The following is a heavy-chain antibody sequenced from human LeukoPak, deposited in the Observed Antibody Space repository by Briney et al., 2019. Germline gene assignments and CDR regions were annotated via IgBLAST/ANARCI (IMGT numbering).Heavy chain of an antibody. D-gene: IGHD3-22*01. V-gene: IGHV1-18*01. CDR1: GYTFTSYG. CDR3: ARDPYYYDSSGYHD. Sequence: ASVKVSCKASGYTFTSYGISWVRQAPGQGLEWMGWISAYNGNTNYAQKLQGRVTMTTDTSTSTAYMELRSLRSDDTAVYYCARDPYYYDSSGYHDWGQGTLVTVSS. CDR2: ISAYNGNT. J-gene: IGHJ4*02.